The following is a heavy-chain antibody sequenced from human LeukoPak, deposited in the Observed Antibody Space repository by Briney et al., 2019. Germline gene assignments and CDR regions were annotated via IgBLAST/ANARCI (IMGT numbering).Heavy chain of an antibody. J-gene: IGHJ5*02. CDR3: ARAYSSSWYWNWFDP. CDR2: INHSGST. D-gene: IGHD6-13*01. CDR1: GGSISSYY. Sequence: SETLSLTSTVSGGSISSYYWSWIRQPPGKGLEWIGEINHSGSTYFNPSLKSRVTISVDTSKNQFSLKVSSVSAADTAVYYCARAYSSSWYWNWFDPWGQGTLVTVSS. V-gene: IGHV4-34*01.